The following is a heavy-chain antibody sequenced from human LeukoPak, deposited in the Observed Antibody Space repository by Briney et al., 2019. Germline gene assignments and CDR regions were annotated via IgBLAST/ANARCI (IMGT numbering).Heavy chain of an antibody. V-gene: IGHV3-21*01. J-gene: IGHJ4*02. CDR2: ISSASTYI. CDR1: VFTFSSYS. Sequence: GGSLRLSCAASVFTFSSYSMNWVRQAPGKGLEWVSSISSASTYIYYADSVKGRFTISRDNAKNSLYLQMNSLRAEDTAVYYCARGHYDSSGFAYWGQGTLVTVSS. CDR3: ARGHYDSSGFAY. D-gene: IGHD3-22*01.